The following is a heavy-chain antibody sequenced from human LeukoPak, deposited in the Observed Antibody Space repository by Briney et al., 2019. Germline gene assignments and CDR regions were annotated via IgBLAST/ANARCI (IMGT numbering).Heavy chain of an antibody. J-gene: IGHJ4*02. CDR1: GFTFSSYG. CDR3: ARGPSTWADS. V-gene: IGHV3-23*01. Sequence: GGSLRLSCAASGFTFSSYGMHWVRQAPGKGLEWVSAISGSGGSTYYADSVKGRFTISRDNANNSLYLQMNSLRAEDTAVYFCARGPSTWADSWGQGTLVFVSS. D-gene: IGHD7-27*01. CDR2: ISGSGGST.